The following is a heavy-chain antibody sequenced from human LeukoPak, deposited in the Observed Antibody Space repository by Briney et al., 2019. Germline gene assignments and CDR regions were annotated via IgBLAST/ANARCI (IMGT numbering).Heavy chain of an antibody. CDR1: GFTLCNAW. CDR3: TTEFGSGYSFDY. Sequence: RGESLKISCRASGFTLCNAWMRWVRQAPGEGLEWVVSIKSKSNGETTDSTAPGYSRFANTRNDSKNTLYLKMSSLETEDTAVYYCTTEFGSGYSFDYWGQGTLVTVSS. V-gene: IGHV3-15*01. CDR2: IKSKSNGETT. J-gene: IGHJ4*02. D-gene: IGHD6-19*01.